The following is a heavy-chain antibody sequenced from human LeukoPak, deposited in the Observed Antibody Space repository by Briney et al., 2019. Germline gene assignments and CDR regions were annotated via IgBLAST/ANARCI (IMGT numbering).Heavy chain of an antibody. Sequence: SETLSLTCTVSGGSISSYYWSWIRRPPGEGLEWIGYIYYSGSTNFNPSLKSRVTISVDTSRNQSSLKLSSVTAADTAVYYCARSPGGMDVWGQGTAVTVSS. CDR2: IYYSGST. CDR1: GGSISSYY. J-gene: IGHJ6*02. CDR3: ARSPGGMDV. V-gene: IGHV4-59*01.